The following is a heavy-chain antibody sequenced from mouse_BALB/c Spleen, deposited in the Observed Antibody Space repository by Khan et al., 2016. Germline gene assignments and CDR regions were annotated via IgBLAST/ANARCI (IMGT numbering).Heavy chain of an antibody. V-gene: IGHV5-17*02. J-gene: IGHJ2*01. D-gene: IGHD2-10*02. Sequence: EVELVESGGGLVQPGGSRKLSCAASGCTFSSFGMHWVRQAPEKGLEWVAYISSGSSTIYYADTVKGRFTISRDNPKNTLFLQMTSLRSEDTAMYYCARSYGLLDYWGQGTTLTVSS. CDR1: GCTFSSFG. CDR3: ARSYGLLDY. CDR2: ISSGSSTI.